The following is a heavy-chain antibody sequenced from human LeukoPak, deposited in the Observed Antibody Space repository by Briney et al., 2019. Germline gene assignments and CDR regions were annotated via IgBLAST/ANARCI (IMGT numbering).Heavy chain of an antibody. V-gene: IGHV1-69*01. D-gene: IGHD5-24*01. CDR1: GGTFSSYA. CDR2: IIPIFGTA. Sequence: ASVKVSCKASGGTFSSYAISWVRQAPGQGLEWMGGIIPIFGTANYAQKFQGRVTITADESTSTAYMELSSLRSEDTAVYYCASSRDSYNTYFDYWGQGTLVTVSS. CDR3: ASSRDSYNTYFDY. J-gene: IGHJ4*02.